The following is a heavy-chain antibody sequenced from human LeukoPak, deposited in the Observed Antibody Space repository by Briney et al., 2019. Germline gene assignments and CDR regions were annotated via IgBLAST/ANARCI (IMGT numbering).Heavy chain of an antibody. CDR1: GGSISSYY. J-gene: IGHJ6*03. CDR3: ARGGSSSSGPYYYYMDV. Sequence: SETLSLTCTVSGGSISSYYWSWIRQPAGKGLEWIGRIYTSGSTNYNPSLKSRVTMSVDTSKNQFSLKLSSVTAADTAVYYCARGGSSSSGPYYYYMDVWGKGTTVTVSS. CDR2: IYTSGST. D-gene: IGHD6-6*01. V-gene: IGHV4-4*07.